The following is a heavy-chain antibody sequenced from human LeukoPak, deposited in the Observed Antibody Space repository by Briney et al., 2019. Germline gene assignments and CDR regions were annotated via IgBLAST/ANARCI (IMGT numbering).Heavy chain of an antibody. J-gene: IGHJ3*02. CDR3: ARGSQVYGRFSDASDI. Sequence: ASVKVSCKASGYTFTGYYMHWVRQAPGQGLEWMGWINPNSGGTNYAQKFQGRVTMTRDTSISTAYMELSRLRSDDTAVYYCARGSQVYGRFSDASDIWGQGTMVTVSS. CDR1: GYTFTGYY. CDR2: INPNSGGT. D-gene: IGHD2-8*01. V-gene: IGHV1-2*02.